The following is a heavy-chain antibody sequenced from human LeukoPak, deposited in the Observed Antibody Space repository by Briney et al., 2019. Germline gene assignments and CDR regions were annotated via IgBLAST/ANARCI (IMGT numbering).Heavy chain of an antibody. CDR1: GFAFTNYW. CDR2: IKEDGSEK. J-gene: IGHJ4*02. V-gene: IGHV3-7*03. CDR3: AKDQSSSHLFDY. D-gene: IGHD6-6*01. Sequence: GGSLRLSCVASGFAFTNYWMSWVRQAPGEGLEWVANIKEDGSEKYYVDSLKGRFTISRDNAKNSLYLQMNSLRAEDTAVYYCAKDQSSSHLFDYWGQGTLVTVSS.